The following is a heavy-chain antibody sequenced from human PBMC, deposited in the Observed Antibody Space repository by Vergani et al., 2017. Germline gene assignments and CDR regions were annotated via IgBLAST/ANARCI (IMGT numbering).Heavy chain of an antibody. J-gene: IGHJ4*02. D-gene: IGHD1-1*01. V-gene: IGHV3-33*06. Sequence: QVQLEESGGGVVQPGRSLRLSCAGSGFTLSSHAMHWVRQAPGKGLEWVAFIWYDGSKEYYADSVKGRFTISRDNSKNTLHLQMDSLRAEDTAVYHCVNLNWNDKSYFDHWGQGTLVTVSS. CDR3: VNLNWNDKSYFDH. CDR1: GFTLSSHA. CDR2: IWYDGSKE.